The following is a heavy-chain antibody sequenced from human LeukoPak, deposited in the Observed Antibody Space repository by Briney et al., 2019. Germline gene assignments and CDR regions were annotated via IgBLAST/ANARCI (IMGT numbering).Heavy chain of an antibody. J-gene: IGHJ4*02. D-gene: IGHD6-19*01. CDR2: ISSGSTTI. V-gene: IGHV3-48*01. CDR1: GFTLSSYS. Sequence: PGGSLRLSCATSGFTLSSYSMNWVRQAPGRGLEWVSYISSGSTTIYYADSVKGRFTISRDNAKNSLYLQMNSLRAEDTAVYYCARDVEQWLVRVYYFDYWAQGTLVTVSS. CDR3: ARDVEQWLVRVYYFDY.